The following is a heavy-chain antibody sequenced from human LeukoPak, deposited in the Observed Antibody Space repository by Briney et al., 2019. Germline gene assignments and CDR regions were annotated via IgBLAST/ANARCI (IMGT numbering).Heavy chain of an antibody. J-gene: IGHJ4*02. V-gene: IGHV3-21*01. CDR3: ARVGGATDY. CDR2: ITSTSSYI. D-gene: IGHD4-23*01. Sequence: GGSLRLSCAASGFTFSSYSMNWVRQAPGKGLEWVSSITSTSSYINYVDSVKGRFTISRDNARNSLYLQMNSLRAEDTALYYCARVGGATDYWGQGTLVTVSS. CDR1: GFTFSSYS.